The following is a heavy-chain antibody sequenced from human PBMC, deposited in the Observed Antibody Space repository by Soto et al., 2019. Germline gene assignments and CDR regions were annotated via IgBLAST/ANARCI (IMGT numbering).Heavy chain of an antibody. J-gene: IGHJ3*02. D-gene: IGHD2-2*01. CDR2: ISGSGGST. V-gene: IGHV3-23*01. CDR3: AKDTEDIVVVPAAPGTFDI. Sequence: PGESLSLSCAASGFTFSSYAMSWVRQTPGKGLEWVSAISGSGGSTYYADSVKGRFTISRDNSKNTLYLQMNSLRAEDTAVYYCAKDTEDIVVVPAAPGTFDIWGQGTMVTVSS. CDR1: GFTFSSYA.